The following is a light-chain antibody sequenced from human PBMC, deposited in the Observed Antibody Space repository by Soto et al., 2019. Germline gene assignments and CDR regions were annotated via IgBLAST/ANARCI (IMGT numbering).Light chain of an antibody. CDR2: EVT. CDR1: SSEIGPYNY. Sequence: LTQPASVSGSPGGSITICCIGTSSEIGPYNYVSWYQQHPDKAPKLILYEVTNRPSGASDRFSGSKSGNAAFLTISGLQAEDDADYYSSSYSSSATPYVFGTGTKVP. V-gene: IGLV2-14*01. J-gene: IGLJ1*01. CDR3: SSYSSSATPYV.